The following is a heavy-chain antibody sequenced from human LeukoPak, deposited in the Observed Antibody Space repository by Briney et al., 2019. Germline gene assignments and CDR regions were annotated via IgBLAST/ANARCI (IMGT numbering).Heavy chain of an antibody. Sequence: ASVKVSCKASGYTFTGYYMHWVRQAPGQGGEWMGWINPNSGGTNYAQKFQGRVTITRDTSISTAYMELSRLRSDDTAVYYCATLPGSTLAARPGYWGQGTLVTVSS. CDR1: GYTFTGYY. V-gene: IGHV1-2*02. J-gene: IGHJ4*02. CDR2: INPNSGGT. D-gene: IGHD6-6*01. CDR3: ATLPGSTLAARPGY.